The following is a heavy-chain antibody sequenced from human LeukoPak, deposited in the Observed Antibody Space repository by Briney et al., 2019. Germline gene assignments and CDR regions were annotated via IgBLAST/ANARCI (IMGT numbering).Heavy chain of an antibody. V-gene: IGHV1-46*01. CDR1: GYTFTSYY. CDR3: ARDRITMVRGVIIDVGNWFDP. Sequence: ASVKVSCKASGYTFTSYYMHWVRQAPGQGLEWMGIINPSGGSTSYAQKFQGRATMTRDTSTSTVYMELSSLRSEDTAVYYCARDRITMVRGVIIDVGNWFDPWGQGTLVTVSS. CDR2: INPSGGST. D-gene: IGHD3-10*01. J-gene: IGHJ5*02.